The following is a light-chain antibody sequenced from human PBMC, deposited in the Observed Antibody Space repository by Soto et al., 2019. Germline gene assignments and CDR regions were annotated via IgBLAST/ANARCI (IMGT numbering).Light chain of an antibody. CDR2: WAS. V-gene: IGKV4-1*01. CDR3: QHYYSSPLT. J-gene: IGKJ4*01. Sequence: DIVTTPSPDSLAVSLGGRATINCKSSQSVFYSSNNKNYLAWYQQKPGQPPKLLIYWASTRGSGVPDRFSGSGSETDFTLTISSLQAEDVAVYYCQHYYSSPLTFGGGTKVDIK. CDR1: QSVFYSSNNKNY.